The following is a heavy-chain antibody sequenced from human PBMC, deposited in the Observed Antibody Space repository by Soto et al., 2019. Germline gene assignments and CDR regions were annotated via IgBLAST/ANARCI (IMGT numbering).Heavy chain of an antibody. J-gene: IGHJ4*02. CDR2: IIPIFGTA. V-gene: IGHV1-69*13. Sequence: SVKVSCKASGGTFSSYAISWVRQAPGQGLEWMGGIIPIFGTANYAQKFQGRVTITADESTSTAYMELSSLRSEDTAVYYCARDGLWFGELFHYLDYWGQGTLVTVSS. D-gene: IGHD3-10*01. CDR3: ARDGLWFGELFHYLDY. CDR1: GGTFSSYA.